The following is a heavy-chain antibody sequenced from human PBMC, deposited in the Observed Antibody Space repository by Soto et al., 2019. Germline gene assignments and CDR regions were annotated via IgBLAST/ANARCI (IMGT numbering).Heavy chain of an antibody. CDR1: GFTFSRYW. J-gene: IGHJ3*02. CDR3: ASLNKYASHGAAFDI. V-gene: IGHV3-7*01. Sequence: PGGSLRLSCAAAGFTFSRYWMSWVRQAPGKGLELVANIKGDGSEIYYVDSVKGRFTISRDNAKNSLYLQMNSLRVEDTAVYYCASLNKYASHGAAFDIWGQRTMVTGS. D-gene: IGHD2-8*01. CDR2: IKGDGSEI.